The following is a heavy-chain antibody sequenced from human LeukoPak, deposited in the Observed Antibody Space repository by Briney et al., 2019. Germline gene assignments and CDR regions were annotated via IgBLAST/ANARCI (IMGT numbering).Heavy chain of an antibody. J-gene: IGHJ4*02. Sequence: GGSLRLSCAASGFTFSNAWMSWVRQAPGKGLEWVGRIKSKTDGGTTDYAAPVKGGFTISRDDSKNTLYLQMNSLKTEDTAVYYCTGIGIPIVVVIWGQGTLVTVSS. CDR2: IKSKTDGGTT. D-gene: IGHD3-22*01. CDR3: TGIGIPIVVVI. CDR1: GFTFSNAW. V-gene: IGHV3-15*01.